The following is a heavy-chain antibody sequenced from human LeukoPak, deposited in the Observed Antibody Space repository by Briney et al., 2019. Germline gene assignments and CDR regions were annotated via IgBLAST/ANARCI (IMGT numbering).Heavy chain of an antibody. CDR2: VNPNSGGT. D-gene: IGHD3-10*01. V-gene: IGHV1-2*02. CDR3: ARERVLLWFGELLRDAFDI. CDR1: GYTFTGYY. J-gene: IGHJ3*02. Sequence: ASVNVSCKASGYTFTGYYMHWVRQAPGQGLEWMGWVNPNSGGTNYAQKFQGRVTMTRDTSISTAYMELSRLRSDDTAVYYCARERVLLWFGELLRDAFDIWGQGTMVTVSS.